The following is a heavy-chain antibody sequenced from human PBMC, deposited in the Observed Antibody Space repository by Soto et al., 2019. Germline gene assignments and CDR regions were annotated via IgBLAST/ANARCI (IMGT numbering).Heavy chain of an antibody. Sequence: ASVKVSCKGSGYTFGGFYIHWMRQAPGQGLEWVGSINSNSGATTYAQKFQDSVAMTRDTSVSTAYMDLNRLTSDDTAIYYCAIIRTHSESFDIWGQGTMV. J-gene: IGHJ3*02. V-gene: IGHV1-2*04. CDR3: AIIRTHSESFDI. D-gene: IGHD2-21*01. CDR1: GYTFGGFY. CDR2: INSNSGAT.